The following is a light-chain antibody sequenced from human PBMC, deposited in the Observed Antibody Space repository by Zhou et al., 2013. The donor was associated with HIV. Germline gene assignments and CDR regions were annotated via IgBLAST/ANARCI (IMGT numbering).Light chain of an antibody. CDR1: QSVSSSY. CDR3: QQYDDSPPVCS. V-gene: IGKV3-20*01. CDR2: GAS. J-gene: IGKJ2*04. Sequence: EIVLTQSPDTLSLSPGERATLSCRASQSVSSSYLAWYQQKPGQAPRLLIYGASSRATGIPDRFSGSGSGTDFTLTISRLEPEDFALYYCQQYDDSPPVCSFGQGTKLELK.